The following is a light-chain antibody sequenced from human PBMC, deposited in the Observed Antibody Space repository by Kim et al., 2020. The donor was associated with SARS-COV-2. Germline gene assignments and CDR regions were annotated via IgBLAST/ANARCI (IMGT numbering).Light chain of an antibody. Sequence: PGGTVILTRVCRTGAVPRGNYPHRFPQHPGQLPRPLIYDTPNTHSWTPARFSGSLLGGKAALTLSGAQPEDEAEYYCLLSYLGPRVFVGGSQLTVL. CDR2: DTP. J-gene: IGLJ2*01. V-gene: IGLV7-46*01. CDR3: LLSYLGPRV. CDR1: TGAVPRGNY.